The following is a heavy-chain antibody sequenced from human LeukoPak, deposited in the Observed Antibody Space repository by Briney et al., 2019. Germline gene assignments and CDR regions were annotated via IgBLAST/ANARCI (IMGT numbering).Heavy chain of an antibody. V-gene: IGHV1-24*01. CDR3: ATSYYYDSSDYYRIDY. Sequence: GASVKVSCKVSGYTLTGLSMNWVRQAPGKGLEWIGGFDPEDGETIYAQKFQGRVTMTEDTSTDTAYMELSSLRSEDTAVYYCATSYYYDSSDYYRIDYWGQGTLVTVSS. CDR2: FDPEDGET. D-gene: IGHD3-22*01. J-gene: IGHJ4*02. CDR1: GYTLTGLS.